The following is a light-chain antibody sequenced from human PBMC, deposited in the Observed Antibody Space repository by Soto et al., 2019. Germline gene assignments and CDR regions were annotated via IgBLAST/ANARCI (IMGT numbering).Light chain of an antibody. CDR3: QQRYAWPPIT. CDR1: RSVRSY. V-gene: IGKV3-11*01. CDR2: DAS. Sequence: IVVTQSPATLSLSPGERATLSCRASRSVRSYLAWYQQKPGQAPRLLIYDASNRAAGIPARFSGSGSETDFTLTISNLEPEDFAVYYCQQRYAWPPITFGQGTRLEIK. J-gene: IGKJ5*01.